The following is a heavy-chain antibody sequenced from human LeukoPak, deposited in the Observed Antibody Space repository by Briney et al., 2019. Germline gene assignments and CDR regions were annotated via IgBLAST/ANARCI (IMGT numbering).Heavy chain of an antibody. Sequence: PSETLSLTCTVSGDSINSYYWSWIRQPPGKGLEWIGYIYYSGSTNYNPSLKSRVTISVDTSKNQFSLKLSSVTAADTAVYYCARLVTVTSYWYFDLWGRGTLVTVSS. CDR1: GDSINSYY. V-gene: IGHV4-59*08. D-gene: IGHD4-17*01. J-gene: IGHJ2*01. CDR2: IYYSGST. CDR3: ARLVTVTSYWYFDL.